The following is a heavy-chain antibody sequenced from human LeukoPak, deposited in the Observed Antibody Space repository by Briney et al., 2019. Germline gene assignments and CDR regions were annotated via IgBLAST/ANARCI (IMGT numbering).Heavy chain of an antibody. Sequence: SETLSLTCAVSGYFISSGYHWGWIRQPPGQGLEWIGAIYHTGNTYYNPSLMSRLTMSVDTSKNQFSLRLSSVTAADTAVYYCVRLEGYYYYMDVWGEGTTVTVSS. CDR3: VRLEGYYYYMDV. CDR1: GYFISSGYH. J-gene: IGHJ6*03. CDR2: IYHTGNT. V-gene: IGHV4-38-2*01.